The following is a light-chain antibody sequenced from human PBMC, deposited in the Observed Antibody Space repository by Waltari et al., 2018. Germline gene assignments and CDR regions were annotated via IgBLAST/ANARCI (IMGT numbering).Light chain of an antibody. CDR2: GAF. J-gene: IGKJ1*01. CDR3: QHYVRLPVT. V-gene: IGKV3-20*01. CDR1: QSVGRS. Sequence: EIVLTQSPGTLSLSPGERATLSCRASQSVGRSLAWYQQKPGQAPRLRIYGAFIRATGIADGFSGSGSGTDFSLTISRLEPEDFAVYYCQHYVRLPVTFGQGTKVEIK.